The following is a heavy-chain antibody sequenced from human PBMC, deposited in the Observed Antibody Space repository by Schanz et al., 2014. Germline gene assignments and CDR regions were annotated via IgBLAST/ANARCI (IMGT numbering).Heavy chain of an antibody. CDR2: IHHSGST. V-gene: IGHV4-34*01. D-gene: IGHD6-6*01. Sequence: QVQLQQWGAGLLKPSETLSLTCAVYGGSFSGYYWTWIRQPPGKGLEWIGEIHHSGSTNYNPSLKSRVTISMDTSKNQFPLKLSSVTAADTAFYHCARELGREGGFDSWGQGTLVTVSS. CDR3: ARELGREGGFDS. J-gene: IGHJ4*02. CDR1: GGSFSGYY.